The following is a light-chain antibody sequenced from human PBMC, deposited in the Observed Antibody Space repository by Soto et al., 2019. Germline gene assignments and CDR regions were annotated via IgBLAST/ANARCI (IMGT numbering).Light chain of an antibody. V-gene: IGKV1-39*01. Sequence: DIQMTQSPSSLSSSVGARVTITCRASQSISSYLNWYQQKPGKAPKLLIYAASSLQSGVPSRFSGSGSGTDFNLTISSLQPEDFATYYFQQSYSTPFTFGPGTKVDIK. CDR1: QSISSY. CDR3: QQSYSTPFT. CDR2: AAS. J-gene: IGKJ3*01.